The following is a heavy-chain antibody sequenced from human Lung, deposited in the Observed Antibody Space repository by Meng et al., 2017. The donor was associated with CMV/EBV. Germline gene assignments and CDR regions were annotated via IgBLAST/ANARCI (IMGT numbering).Heavy chain of an antibody. CDR1: GFTFSNAW. CDR2: IKSKPSGGTT. V-gene: IGHV3-15*01. J-gene: IGHJ4*02. Sequence: SCATSGFTFSNAWMNWVRQAPGKGLEWVGRIKSKPSGGTTDYAAPVKGRFTISRDDSKNTAYLQMNGLKNDDTAVYYCSTGGYFFDYWGQGTLVNGAS. D-gene: IGHD3-16*01. CDR3: STGGYFFDY.